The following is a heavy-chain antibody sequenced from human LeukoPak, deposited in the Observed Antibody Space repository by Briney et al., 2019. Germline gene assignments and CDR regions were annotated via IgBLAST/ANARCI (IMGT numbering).Heavy chain of an antibody. D-gene: IGHD4/OR15-4a*01. CDR1: GFTVSSNY. J-gene: IGHJ5*02. Sequence: GSLRLSCAASGFTVSSNYMTWVRQAPGKGLEWIGIIHSGESPYYSPSLESRISISIDTSKNQFSLKFNSVTAADTAVYYCARSAQSNFYSWFDPWGQGTLVTVSS. CDR3: ARSAQSNFYSWFDP. V-gene: IGHV4-38-2*01. CDR2: IHSGESP.